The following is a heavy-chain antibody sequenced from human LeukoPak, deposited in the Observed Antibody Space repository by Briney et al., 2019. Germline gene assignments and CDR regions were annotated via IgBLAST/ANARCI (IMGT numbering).Heavy chain of an antibody. D-gene: IGHD3-22*01. CDR3: VADHDYESAGYYLEGTYYYGMDV. J-gene: IGHJ6*02. CDR2: IVLGSGAT. CDR1: RFTA. Sequence: TSVKVSCKASRFTAMQWVRQARGQRLQWMGWIVLGSGATNYAQKFQERLTMTRDMSTSTAYMELTSLRSEDTAVYYCVADHDYESAGYYLEGTYYYGMDVWGQGTPVTVSS. V-gene: IGHV1-58*02.